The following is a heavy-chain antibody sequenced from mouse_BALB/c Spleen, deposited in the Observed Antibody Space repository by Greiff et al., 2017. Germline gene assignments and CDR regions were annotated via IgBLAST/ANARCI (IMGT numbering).Heavy chain of an antibody. CDR1: GFTFSSYA. CDR2: ISSGGST. V-gene: IGHV5-6-5*01. Sequence: EVQRVESGGGLVKPGGSLKLSCAASGFTFSSYAMSWVRQTPEKRLEWVASISSGGSTYYPDSVKGRFTISRDNARNILYLQMSSLRSEDTAMYYCARYDYDWVYWGQGTLVTVSA. J-gene: IGHJ3*01. D-gene: IGHD2-4*01. CDR3: ARYDYDWVY.